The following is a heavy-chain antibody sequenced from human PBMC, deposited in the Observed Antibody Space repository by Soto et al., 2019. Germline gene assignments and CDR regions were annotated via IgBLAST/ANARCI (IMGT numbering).Heavy chain of an antibody. D-gene: IGHD2-2*01. CDR1: GGTFSSYA. J-gene: IGHJ6*02. CDR2: IIPIFGTA. Sequence: SVKVSCKASGGTFSSYAISWVRQAPGQGLEWMGGIIPIFGTANYAQKVQGRVTITADESTSTAYMELSSLRSEDTAVYYCARVDCSSNSCYGYSYSYGMDVCGQGSTVT. CDR3: ARVDCSSNSCYGYSYSYGMDV. V-gene: IGHV1-69*13.